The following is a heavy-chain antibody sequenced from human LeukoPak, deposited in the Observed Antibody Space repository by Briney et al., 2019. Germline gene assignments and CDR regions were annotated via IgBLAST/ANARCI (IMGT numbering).Heavy chain of an antibody. J-gene: IGHJ4*02. CDR3: ARVPYDSSGYYYFDY. CDR1: GYTFTSYG. CDR2: ISAYNGNT. V-gene: IGHV1-18*01. Sequence: ASVKVSCKASGYTFTSYGISWVRQAPGQGLEWMGWISAYNGNTNSAQKLQGRVTMTTDTSTSTAYMELRSLRSDDTAVYYCARVPYDSSGYYYFDYWGQGTLVTVSS. D-gene: IGHD3-22*01.